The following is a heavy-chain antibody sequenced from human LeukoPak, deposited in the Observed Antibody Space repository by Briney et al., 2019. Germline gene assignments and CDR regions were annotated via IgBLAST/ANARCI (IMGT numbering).Heavy chain of an antibody. CDR1: GFTFSNYG. CDR3: AKDPRGYSYGSSFDY. J-gene: IGHJ4*02. V-gene: IGHV3-30*02. D-gene: IGHD5-18*01. CDR2: IRYDGSNK. Sequence: PGGSLRLSCAASGFTFSNYGMHWVRQAPGKGLEWVSFIRYDGSNKYYADSVKGRFTISRDNAKNTMYLEMNSLRAEDTAVYYCAKDPRGYSYGSSFDYWGQGTLVTVSS.